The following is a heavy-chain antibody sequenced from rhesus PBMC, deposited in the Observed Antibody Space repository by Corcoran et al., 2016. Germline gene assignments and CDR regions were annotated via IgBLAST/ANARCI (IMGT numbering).Heavy chain of an antibody. Sequence: QVQLQESGPGLVKPSETLSLTCAVSGGSFSGYYWGWIRQPPGKGLEWIGYMSACGGSTESNPALKSRLTIAADTSKNQLSLRLSSVTAADTAVYYCARGRHDYGYWGQGVLVTVSS. CDR1: GGSFSGYY. V-gene: IGHV4-165*01. CDR2: MSACGGST. J-gene: IGHJ4*01. D-gene: IGHD3-9*01. CDR3: ARGRHDYGY.